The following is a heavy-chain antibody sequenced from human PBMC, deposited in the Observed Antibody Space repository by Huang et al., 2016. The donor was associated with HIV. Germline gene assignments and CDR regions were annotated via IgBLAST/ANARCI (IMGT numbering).Heavy chain of an antibody. CDR3: ARGGAVEMATNYFDY. CDR2: IIPIVGTP. V-gene: IGHV1-69*01. J-gene: IGHJ4*02. Sequence: QVQLVQSGTEVKKPGSSVRVSCKASGGTFSTYAINWVRQAPGQGLEWMGGIIPIVGTPHYAQKFQDRVTITAGESTSTAYMELSSLKSEDTAVYYCARGGAVEMATNYFDYWGPGTLVTVSS. CDR1: GGTFSTYA.